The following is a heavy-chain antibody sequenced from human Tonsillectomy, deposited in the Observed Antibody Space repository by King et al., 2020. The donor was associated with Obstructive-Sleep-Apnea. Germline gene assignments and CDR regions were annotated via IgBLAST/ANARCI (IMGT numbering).Heavy chain of an antibody. CDR3: ARRGGDGYGLYYFDY. Sequence: VQLVESGGGVVQPGRSLRLSCAASGFTFSSYATHWVRQAPGKGLEWVAITSYDGSNKYYADSVKGRFTISRDNPKNTLYLQMNSLRAEDTAVYYCARRGGDGYGLYYFDYWGQGTLVTVSS. V-gene: IGHV3-30*04. D-gene: IGHD2-21*02. CDR1: GFTFSSYA. CDR2: TSYDGSNK. J-gene: IGHJ4*02.